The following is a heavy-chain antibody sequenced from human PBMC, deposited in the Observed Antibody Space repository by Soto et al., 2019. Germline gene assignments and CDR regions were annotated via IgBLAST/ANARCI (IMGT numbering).Heavy chain of an antibody. CDR1: GYTFTRYG. V-gene: IGHV1-18*01. CDR2: ISGYNGDT. Sequence: ASVKVSCKASGYTFTRYGVSWVRQAPGQGLEWMGWISGYNGDTNYAQKFQDRVSMTIDTSTGTAYMELRSLTSDDTAIYYCAKNGQPPYYYYGLDVWGQGTKLTVSS. J-gene: IGHJ6*02. D-gene: IGHD2-8*01. CDR3: AKNGQPPYYYYGLDV.